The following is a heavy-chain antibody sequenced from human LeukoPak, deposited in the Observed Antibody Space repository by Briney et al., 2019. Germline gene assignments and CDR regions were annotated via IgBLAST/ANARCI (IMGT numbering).Heavy chain of an antibody. CDR1: GGSLSGYY. CDR3: AGGPITMIVSGDYAFDI. J-gene: IGHJ3*02. CDR2: INHSGST. Sequence: SETLSLTCAVYGGSLSGYYWSWIRQPPGKGLEWIGEINHSGSTNYNPSLKSRVTISVDTSKNQFSLKLTSVTAADTAVYYCAGGPITMIVSGDYAFDIWGQGTMVTVSS. V-gene: IGHV4-34*01. D-gene: IGHD3-22*01.